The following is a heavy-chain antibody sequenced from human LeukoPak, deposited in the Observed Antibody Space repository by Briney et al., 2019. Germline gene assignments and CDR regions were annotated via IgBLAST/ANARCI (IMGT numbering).Heavy chain of an antibody. Sequence: GGSLRLSCAASGFTFSSYAMSWVRQAPGKGLEWVALIWYDGTNRYYADSVKGRFTISRDNSNNTLYLQMNSLRAEDTAVYYCARQTTVATDCWGQGTLVTVSS. CDR3: ARQTTVATDC. J-gene: IGHJ4*02. CDR1: GFTFSSYA. CDR2: IWYDGTNR. V-gene: IGHV3-33*08. D-gene: IGHD4-23*01.